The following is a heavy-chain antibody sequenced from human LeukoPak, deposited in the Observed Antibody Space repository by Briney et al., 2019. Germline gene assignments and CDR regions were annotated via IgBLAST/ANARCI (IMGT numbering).Heavy chain of an antibody. J-gene: IGHJ4*02. CDR1: GGSISSGGYY. Sequence: SETLSLTCTVSGGSISSGGYYWSWIQQPPGKGLEWIGYIYHSGSTYYNPSLKSRVTISVDRSKNQFSLKLSSVTAADTAVYYCARASSGYVGGGDWGQGTLVTVSS. V-gene: IGHV4-30-2*01. D-gene: IGHD3-22*01. CDR3: ARASSGYVGGGD. CDR2: IYHSGST.